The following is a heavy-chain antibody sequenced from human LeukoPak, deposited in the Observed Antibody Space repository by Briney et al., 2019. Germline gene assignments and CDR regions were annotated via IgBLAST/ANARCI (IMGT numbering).Heavy chain of an antibody. J-gene: IGHJ4*02. V-gene: IGHV1-69*04. D-gene: IGHD5-12*01. CDR3: ASVYSGHDNTIGY. CDR1: GGTFTTYA. CDR2: IIPNVGIA. Sequence: GASVKVSCKASGGTFTTYAVSWVRQAPGQGLEWMGRIIPNVGIANYAQKFQGRVTITADKSTGTAYMELSSLKSEDTAVYYCASVYSGHDNTIGYWGQGTLVTVSS.